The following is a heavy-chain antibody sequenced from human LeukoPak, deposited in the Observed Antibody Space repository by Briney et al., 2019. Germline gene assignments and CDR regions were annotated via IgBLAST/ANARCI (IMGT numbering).Heavy chain of an antibody. CDR3: ARVGGRGLFLAY. D-gene: IGHD3-16*01. J-gene: IGHJ4*02. V-gene: IGHV3-30*01. CDR1: GFTFSSYA. CDR2: ISYDGSNK. Sequence: GGSLRLSCAASGFTFSSYAMHWVRQAPGKGLEWVAVISYDGSNKYYVDSVKGRFTISRDNSKNTLYLQMNSLRAEDTAVYYCARVGGRGLFLAYWGQGTLVTVSS.